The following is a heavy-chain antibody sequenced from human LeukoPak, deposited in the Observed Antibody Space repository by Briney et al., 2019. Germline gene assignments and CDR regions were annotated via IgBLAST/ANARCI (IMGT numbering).Heavy chain of an antibody. V-gene: IGHV3-48*01. J-gene: IGHJ4*02. Sequence: GGSLRLSCAASGFTFSSYNMNWVRQAPGKGLEWVSYISSSSSTIYYADSVKGRFTISRDNAKNSLYLQMNSLRAEDTAVYYCATGSGSYYYWGQGTLVTVSS. CDR1: GFTFSSYN. CDR2: ISSSSSTI. CDR3: ATGSGSYYY. D-gene: IGHD3-10*01.